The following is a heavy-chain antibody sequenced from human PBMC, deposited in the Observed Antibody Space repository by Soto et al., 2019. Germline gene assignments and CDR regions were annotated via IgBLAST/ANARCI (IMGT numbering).Heavy chain of an antibody. D-gene: IGHD4-17*01. V-gene: IGHV3-30*18. J-gene: IGHJ6*02. CDR2: ISYAGFKE. Sequence: QVQLVESGGGVVQPGGSLRLSCAASGCTFSNYDMHWVRQAPGKGLEWVARISYAGFKESYGDSVKGRFAISRENSKNTLYLQMHSLRHEDTAIYYCAKADGDFDFSFSAMDVWGQGATVTVSS. CDR1: GCTFSNYD. CDR3: AKADGDFDFSFSAMDV.